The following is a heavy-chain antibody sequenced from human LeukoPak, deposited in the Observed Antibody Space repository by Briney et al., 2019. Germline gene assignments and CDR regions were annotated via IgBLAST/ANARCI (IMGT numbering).Heavy chain of an antibody. V-gene: IGHV1-2*02. CDR2: INPNSGDT. CDR3: ARDPKNPDSGWYNYYYGMDV. J-gene: IGHJ6*02. Sequence: EASVKVSCKASGYSFTGYYMHWVRQAPGQGLEWMDWINPNSGDTNYAQKFQGRVTMTRDTSISTAYMELSRLRSDDAAVYYCARDPKNPDSGWYNYYYGMDVWGQGTTVTVSS. CDR1: GYSFTGYY. D-gene: IGHD6-19*01.